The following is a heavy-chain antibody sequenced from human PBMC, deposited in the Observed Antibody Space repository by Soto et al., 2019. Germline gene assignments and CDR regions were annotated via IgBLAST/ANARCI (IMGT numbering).Heavy chain of an antibody. CDR2: IYYSGGT. V-gene: IGHV4-31*03. Sequence: PSETLSLTCTVSVGSISGGGYYWSCIRQHPGKGLEWIGYIYYSGGTYYNPSLKSRVTISVDTSKNQFSLKLSSVTAADTAVYYCARFISYYYMDVWGKGTTVTVSS. CDR3: ARFISYYYMDV. D-gene: IGHD3-16*02. J-gene: IGHJ6*03. CDR1: VGSISGGGYY.